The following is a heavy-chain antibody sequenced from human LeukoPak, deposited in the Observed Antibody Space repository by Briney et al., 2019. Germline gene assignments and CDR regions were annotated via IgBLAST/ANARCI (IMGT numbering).Heavy chain of an antibody. CDR3: ARDRFYGSGSGSDY. CDR2: IIPIFGTA. J-gene: IGHJ4*02. D-gene: IGHD3-10*01. V-gene: IGHV1-69*05. Sequence: GASVKVSCKASGGTFSSYAISWVRQAPGQGLEWMGGIIPIFGTANYAQKFQGRVTITTDESTSTAYMELSSLRSEDTAVYYCARDRFYGSGSGSDYWGQGTLVTVSS. CDR1: GGTFSSYA.